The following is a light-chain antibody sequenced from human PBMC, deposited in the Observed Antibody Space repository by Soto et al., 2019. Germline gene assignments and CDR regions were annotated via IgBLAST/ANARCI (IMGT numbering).Light chain of an antibody. CDR2: DAS. J-gene: IGKJ1*01. Sequence: DIQMTQSPSTLSASVGDRVTITCRASQSISSWLAWYQQKPGKAPKLLIFDASILESGVPSRFSGSGSGTQFTLTISSLQPDDFATCDCQQYNSYLRTFGQGTKVEV. V-gene: IGKV1-5*01. CDR1: QSISSW. CDR3: QQYNSYLRT.